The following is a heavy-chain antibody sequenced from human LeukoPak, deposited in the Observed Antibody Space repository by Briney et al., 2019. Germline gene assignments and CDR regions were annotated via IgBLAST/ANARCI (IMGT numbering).Heavy chain of an antibody. Sequence: SETLSLTCAVYGGSFSGYYWSWIRQPPGKGLEWIGHIYNSGSTKYNPSLKSRVTISVDTSKDQFSLKLSSVTAADSAVYYCARRVSGWFYFDFWGQGTLVTVSS. CDR1: GGSFSGYY. J-gene: IGHJ4*02. V-gene: IGHV4-59*08. D-gene: IGHD6-19*01. CDR2: IYNSGST. CDR3: ARRVSGWFYFDF.